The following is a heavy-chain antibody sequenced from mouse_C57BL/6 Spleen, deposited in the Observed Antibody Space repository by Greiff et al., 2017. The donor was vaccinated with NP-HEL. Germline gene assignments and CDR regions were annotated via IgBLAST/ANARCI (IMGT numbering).Heavy chain of an antibody. CDR1: GYTFTSYW. V-gene: IGHV1-72*01. Sequence: QVQLQQPGAELVKPGASVKLSCKASGYTFTSYWMHWVKQRPGRGLEWIGRIDPNSGGTKYNEKFKSKATLTVDKPSSTAYMQLSSLTSEDSAVYYCARGITTVVAYWYFDVWGTGTTVTVSS. J-gene: IGHJ1*03. CDR3: ARGITTVVAYWYFDV. CDR2: IDPNSGGT. D-gene: IGHD1-1*01.